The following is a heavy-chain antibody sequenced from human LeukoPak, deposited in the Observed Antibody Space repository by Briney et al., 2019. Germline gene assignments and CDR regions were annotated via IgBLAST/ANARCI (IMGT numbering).Heavy chain of an antibody. Sequence: GGSLRLSCAASGFTFDDYAMHWVRQAPGKGLEWVSGISWNSGTIGYADSVKGRFTISRDNAKNSLYLQMNSLRAEDTAVYYCARLSVDAFDIWGQGTMVTVFS. D-gene: IGHD2-21*02. J-gene: IGHJ3*02. CDR3: ARLSVDAFDI. CDR1: GFTFDDYA. CDR2: ISWNSGTI. V-gene: IGHV3-9*01.